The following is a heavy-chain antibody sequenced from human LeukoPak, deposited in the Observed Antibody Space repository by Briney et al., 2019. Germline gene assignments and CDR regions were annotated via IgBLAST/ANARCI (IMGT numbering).Heavy chain of an antibody. V-gene: IGHV4-59*01. CDR2: IYSSGST. J-gene: IGHJ4*02. CDR3: AREGVGGTGYFDY. D-gene: IGHD1-26*01. CDR1: GGSISGYY. Sequence: SETLSLTCTVSGGSISGYYWSWIRQPPGKGLEWIGYIYSSGSTNYNPSLKSRVTISVDTSKHQFSLRLSSVTAADTAVYYCAREGVGGTGYFDYWGQGILVTVSS.